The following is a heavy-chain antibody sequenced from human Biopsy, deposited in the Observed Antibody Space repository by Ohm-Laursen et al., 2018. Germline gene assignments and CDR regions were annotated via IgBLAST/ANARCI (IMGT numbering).Heavy chain of an antibody. D-gene: IGHD1-1*01. J-gene: IGHJ4*02. CDR3: AADINVWNVNY. V-gene: IGHV1-24*01. CDR1: GYTLNELS. CDR2: FASENGKT. Sequence: ASVKVSCKASGYTLNELSMHWVRQVPGKGLEWMGGFASENGKTVYAQNFQARVSLTEDTSTDTAYMELRSLRSEDTAVYYCAADINVWNVNYWGQGTQVTVSS.